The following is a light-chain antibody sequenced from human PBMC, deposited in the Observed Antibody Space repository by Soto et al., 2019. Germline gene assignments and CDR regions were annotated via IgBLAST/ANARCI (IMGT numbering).Light chain of an antibody. CDR3: QKYNNWPLYT. V-gene: IGKV3-15*01. CDR2: GAS. CDR1: QSFSSN. Sequence: EIVMTQSPATLSVSPGERATLSCRASQSFSSNLAWYQQKPGQAPRLLIYGASTRATGIPARFSGSGSVTEFTLTISGLQSEDFAVYYCQKYNNWPLYTFGQGTKLEIK. J-gene: IGKJ2*01.